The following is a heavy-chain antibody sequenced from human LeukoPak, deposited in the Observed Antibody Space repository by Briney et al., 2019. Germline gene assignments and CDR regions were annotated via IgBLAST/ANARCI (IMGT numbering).Heavy chain of an antibody. Sequence: KPPETLSLTCAVYGGSFSGYYWSWIRQPPGKGLEWIGEINHSGSTNYNPSLKSRVTISVDTSKNQFSLKLSSVTAADTAVYYCARGPSNRSGWYGIGARYYFDYWGQGTLVTVSS. J-gene: IGHJ4*02. CDR3: ARGPSNRSGWYGIGARYYFDY. D-gene: IGHD6-19*01. V-gene: IGHV4-34*01. CDR2: INHSGST. CDR1: GGSFSGYY.